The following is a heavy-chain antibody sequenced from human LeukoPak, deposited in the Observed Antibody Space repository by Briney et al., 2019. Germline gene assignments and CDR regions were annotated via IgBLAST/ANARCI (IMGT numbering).Heavy chain of an antibody. CDR2: VVHTGTT. Sequence: PSETLSLTCTVSGYSFSSGYYWAWIRQPPGKGLGWIASVVHTGTTYYNPSLKSRVTISVDTSKNQFSLRLSSVTAADTAVYYCAVQGSGFHNAPAGDFDYWGQGTLVTVSS. J-gene: IGHJ4*02. CDR1: GYSFSSGYY. CDR3: AVQGSGFHNAPAGDFDY. V-gene: IGHV4-38-2*02. D-gene: IGHD3-10*01.